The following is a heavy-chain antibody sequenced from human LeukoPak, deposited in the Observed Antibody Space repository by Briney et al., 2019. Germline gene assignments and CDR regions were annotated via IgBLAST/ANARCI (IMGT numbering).Heavy chain of an antibody. CDR2: IYYSGST. CDR1: GGSVSSGSYY. Sequence: PSETLSLTCTVSGGSVSSGSYYWGWIRQPPGKGLEWIGYIYYSGSTNYNPSLKSRVTISVDTSKNQFSLKLSSVTAADTAVYYCAGSIAVAGIDYWGQGTLVTVSS. D-gene: IGHD6-19*01. J-gene: IGHJ4*02. CDR3: AGSIAVAGIDY. V-gene: IGHV4-61*01.